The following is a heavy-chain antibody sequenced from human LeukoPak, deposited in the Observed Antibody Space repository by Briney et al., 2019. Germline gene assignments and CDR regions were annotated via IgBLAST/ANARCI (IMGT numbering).Heavy chain of an antibody. CDR1: GGSISSSSYY. J-gene: IGHJ4*02. D-gene: IGHD6-6*01. CDR2: INYSGDT. V-gene: IGHV4-39*01. CDR3: ARHRAYSSSSPFDY. Sequence: SETLSLTCSVSGGSISSSSYYWGWIRQPPGKGLEWTGSINYSGDTYFNPSLKSRVTMFVDMSKNQFSLRLSSVTAADTAVYYCARHRAYSSSSPFDYWGQGTLVTVSS.